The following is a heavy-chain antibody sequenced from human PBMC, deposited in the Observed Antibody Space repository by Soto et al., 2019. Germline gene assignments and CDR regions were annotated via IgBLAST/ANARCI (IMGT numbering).Heavy chain of an antibody. CDR2: IYYSGST. CDR1: GGSISSYY. D-gene: IGHD7-27*01. Sequence: SETLSLTWTVAGGSISSYYWSWLRQPPGKGLEWIGYIYYSGSTNYNPSLKSRVTISVDTSKNQFSLKLSSVTAADTAVYYCARRWGRTFDYWGQGTLVTVSS. V-gene: IGHV4-59*08. J-gene: IGHJ4*02. CDR3: ARRWGRTFDY.